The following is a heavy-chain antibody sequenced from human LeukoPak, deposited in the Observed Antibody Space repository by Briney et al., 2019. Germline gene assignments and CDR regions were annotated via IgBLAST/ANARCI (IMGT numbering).Heavy chain of an antibody. V-gene: IGHV1-18*01. CDR3: ARDIVVVPAASLGLDY. D-gene: IGHD2-2*01. J-gene: IGHJ4*02. Sequence: ASVKVSCKASGYTFTSYGISWVRQAPGQGLEWMGWIRAYNGNTNYAQKLQGRVTMTTDTSTSTAYMELRSLRSDDTAVYYCARDIVVVPAASLGLDYWGQGTLVTVSS. CDR1: GYTFTSYG. CDR2: IRAYNGNT.